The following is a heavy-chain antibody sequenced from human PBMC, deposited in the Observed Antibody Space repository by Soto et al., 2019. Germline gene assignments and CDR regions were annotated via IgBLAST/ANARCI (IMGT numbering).Heavy chain of an antibody. CDR1: GFTFEDYA. D-gene: IGHD3-22*01. J-gene: IGHJ5*02. CDR3: AKGSGALAVVSNWFDP. V-gene: IGHV3-9*01. Sequence: EVQLVESGGGLVQPGRSLRLSCAAFGFTFEDYAMHWIRQTPGTGLEWVAGINWNSGSIGYADSVKGRFTISRDNANNSLYLQMDSLRTEDTALYFCAKGSGALAVVSNWFDPWGQGTLVTVSS. CDR2: INWNSGSI.